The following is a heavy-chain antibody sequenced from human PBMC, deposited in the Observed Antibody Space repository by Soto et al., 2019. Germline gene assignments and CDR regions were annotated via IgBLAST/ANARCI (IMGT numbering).Heavy chain of an antibody. CDR2: ISSSSSYI. D-gene: IGHD2-2*03. V-gene: IGHV3-21*01. CDR1: GFTFSSYS. CDR3: ARDGGYCSSTSCYPGYYFDY. J-gene: IGHJ4*02. Sequence: GESLKISCAASGFTFSSYSMNWVRQAPGKGLEWVSSISSSSSYIYYADSVKGRFTISRDNAKNSLYLQMNSLRAEDTAVYYCARDGGYCSSTSCYPGYYFDYWGQGTLVTVSS.